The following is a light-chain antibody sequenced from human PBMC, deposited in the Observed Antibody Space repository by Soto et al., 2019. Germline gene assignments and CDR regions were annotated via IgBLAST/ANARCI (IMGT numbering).Light chain of an antibody. V-gene: IGKV3-15*01. CDR2: ATS. CDR1: QSVGNN. Sequence: EIVLTQSPATLSVSPGDSATLSCRASQSVGNNFAWYQQKPGQAPRLLIFATSTRATGVPARFSGSGSGTEFTLTISSLQSEDFAVYYCQQYGDWPLTFGGGAKVEIE. J-gene: IGKJ4*01. CDR3: QQYGDWPLT.